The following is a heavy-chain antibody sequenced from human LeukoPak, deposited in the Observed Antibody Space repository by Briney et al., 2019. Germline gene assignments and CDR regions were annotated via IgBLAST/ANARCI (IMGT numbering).Heavy chain of an antibody. J-gene: IGHJ4*02. CDR3: ARAHSRGWLVSRGWNYFDY. D-gene: IGHD6-19*01. CDR2: MNPNSGNT. Sequence: ASVKVSCKASGYTFTSYDINWVRQATGQGLEWMGWMNPNSGNTGYAQKFQGRVTMTRNTSISTAYMELSSLRSEDTAVYYCARAHSRGWLVSRGWNYFDYWGQGTLVTVSS. CDR1: GYTFTSYD. V-gene: IGHV1-8*01.